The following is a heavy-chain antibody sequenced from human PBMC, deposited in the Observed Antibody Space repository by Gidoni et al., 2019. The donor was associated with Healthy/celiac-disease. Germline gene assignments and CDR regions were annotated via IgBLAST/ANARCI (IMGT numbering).Heavy chain of an antibody. CDR2: IIPIFGTA. Sequence: QVQLVQSGAEVKKPGSSVKVSCKASGGTFSSYAISWVRQAPGQGLEWMGGIIPIFGTANYAQKFQGRVTITADESTSTAYMELSSLRSEDTAVYYCAREATRIAGGNAPPLWARSQEKDRIENDAFDIWGQGTMVTVSS. V-gene: IGHV1-69*01. D-gene: IGHD1-26*01. J-gene: IGHJ3*02. CDR3: AREATRIAGGNAPPLWARSQEKDRIENDAFDI. CDR1: GGTFSSYA.